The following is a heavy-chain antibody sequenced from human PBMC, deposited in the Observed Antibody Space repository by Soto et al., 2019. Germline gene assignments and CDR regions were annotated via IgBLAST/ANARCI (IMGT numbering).Heavy chain of an antibody. V-gene: IGHV4-61*03. J-gene: IGHJ2*01. CDR3: VRVVDSSWYGDL. CDR2: LFYTGVT. D-gene: IGHD3-22*01. Sequence: QVQLQESGPGLVKPSETLSLTCSVSGVSVSNASFYWTWIRQAPGTALEYIGYLFYTGVTNYNPSLSRRVTISLDTSKNHFSLKLNSISAADRAVYYCVRVVDSSWYGDLWCRGTLVTVSS. CDR1: GVSVSNASFY.